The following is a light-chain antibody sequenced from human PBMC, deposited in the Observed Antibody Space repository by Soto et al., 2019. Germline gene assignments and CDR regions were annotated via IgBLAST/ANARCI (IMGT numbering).Light chain of an antibody. J-gene: IGKJ4*01. Sequence: DIQMTQSPSTLSASAGDRVTITCRASQSITTWLAWYQQKPGKAPKLLIYKASNLESGVPSRFSGSASGTEFTLTISSLQPDDFATYYCQQYNSYPLTFGGGTKVEIK. CDR3: QQYNSYPLT. V-gene: IGKV1-5*03. CDR2: KAS. CDR1: QSITTW.